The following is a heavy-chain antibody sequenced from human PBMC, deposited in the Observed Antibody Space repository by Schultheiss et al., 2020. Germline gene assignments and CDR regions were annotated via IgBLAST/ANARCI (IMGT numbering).Heavy chain of an antibody. Sequence: GGSLRLSCAASGFTFSSYAMSWVRQAPGKGLEWVASISSGTSFIYYADSVKGRFTISRDSVENSLYLQMNSLRVEDTAVYYCARDDGYGSGSYFEIWGQGTVVNVSS. CDR3: ARDDGYGSGSYFEI. J-gene: IGHJ3*02. CDR2: ISSGTSFI. CDR1: GFTFSSYA. D-gene: IGHD3-10*01. V-gene: IGHV3-21*01.